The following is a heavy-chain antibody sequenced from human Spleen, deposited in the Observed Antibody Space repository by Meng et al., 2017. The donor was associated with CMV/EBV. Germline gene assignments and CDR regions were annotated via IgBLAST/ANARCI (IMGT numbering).Heavy chain of an antibody. Sequence: FIFTKYALLWVRQAPGKGLEWVSLISYDGAMRYYADSVKGRFTISRDNSNNTVYLQMNSLRAEDTAVYYCARDPCTSCYIYYHGMDVWGQGTTVTVSS. CDR2: ISYDGAMR. D-gene: IGHD2-2*02. CDR3: ARDPCTSCYIYYHGMDV. J-gene: IGHJ6*02. V-gene: IGHV3-30*04. CDR1: FIFTKYA.